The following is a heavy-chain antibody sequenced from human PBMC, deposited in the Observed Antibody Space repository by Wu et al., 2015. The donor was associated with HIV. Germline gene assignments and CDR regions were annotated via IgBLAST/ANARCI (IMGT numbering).Heavy chain of an antibody. J-gene: IGHJ5*02. CDR3: ASLSHYHLTYPS. CDR2: ILPTFGTA. V-gene: IGHV1-69*12. Sequence: QVQLVQSGAEVKKPGSSVKVSCQASGGTFRKYAISWVRQAPGQGLEWMGGILPTFGTANYAQKFQGRVTITADESTSTAYMELSSLRSEDTAMYYCASLSHYHLTYPSWGQGTLVTVSS. CDR1: GGTFRKYA. D-gene: IGHD2-2*01.